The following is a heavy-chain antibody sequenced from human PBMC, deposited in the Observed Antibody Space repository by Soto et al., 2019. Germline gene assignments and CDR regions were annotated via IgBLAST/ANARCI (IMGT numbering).Heavy chain of an antibody. CDR3: ARYYDILTGYFAWSNWFDP. Sequence: ASVKVSCKASGYTFTSYGISWVRQAPGQGLEWMGWISAYNGNTNYAQKLQGRVTMTTDTSTSTAYMELRSLRSDDTAVYYCARYYDILTGYFAWSNWFDPWGQGTLVTVSS. D-gene: IGHD3-9*01. CDR1: GYTFTSYG. J-gene: IGHJ5*02. CDR2: ISAYNGNT. V-gene: IGHV1-18*01.